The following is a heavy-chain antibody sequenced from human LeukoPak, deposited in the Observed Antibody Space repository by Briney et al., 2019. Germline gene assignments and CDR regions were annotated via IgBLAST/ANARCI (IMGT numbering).Heavy chain of an antibody. D-gene: IGHD5-24*01. CDR1: GFTFTSYS. V-gene: IGHV3-30-3*02. CDR3: AKSERWPDY. Sequence: PGGSLRLSCAASGFTFTSYSMHWVRQAPGKGLEWVAIISYDGSNKFFADSVKGRFTISRDNSKNTLYLQMNNLRPEDTAVYYCAKSERWPDYWGQGTLVTVSS. J-gene: IGHJ4*02. CDR2: ISYDGSNK.